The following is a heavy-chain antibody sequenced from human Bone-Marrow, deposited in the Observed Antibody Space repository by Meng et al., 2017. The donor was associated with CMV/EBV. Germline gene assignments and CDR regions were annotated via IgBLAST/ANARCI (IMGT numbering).Heavy chain of an antibody. CDR2: IYHSGST. J-gene: IGHJ2*01. V-gene: IGHV4-61*01. CDR1: GGSVSSGSYY. Sequence: SETLSLTCTVSGGSVSSGSYYWSWIRQPPGKGLEWIGYIYHSGSTNYNPSLKSRVTISVDTSKNQFSLKLSSVTAADTAVYYCARGVPRSSGYIPAGNWYFDLWGRGTLVTVSS. D-gene: IGHD3-22*01. CDR3: ARGVPRSSGYIPAGNWYFDL.